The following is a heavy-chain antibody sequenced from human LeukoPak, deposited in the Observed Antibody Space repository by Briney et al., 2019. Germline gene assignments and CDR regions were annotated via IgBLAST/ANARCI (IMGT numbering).Heavy chain of an antibody. D-gene: IGHD3-22*01. Sequence: KPGGSLRLSCAASGFTFSSYSMNWVRQAPGKGLEWVSSISSSSSYIYYADSVKGRFTISRDNAKNSLYLQMNSLRAEDTAVYYCARDVAYYDSSGYDASGYWGQGTLVTVSS. V-gene: IGHV3-21*01. J-gene: IGHJ4*02. CDR2: ISSSSSYI. CDR1: GFTFSSYS. CDR3: ARDVAYYDSSGYDASGY.